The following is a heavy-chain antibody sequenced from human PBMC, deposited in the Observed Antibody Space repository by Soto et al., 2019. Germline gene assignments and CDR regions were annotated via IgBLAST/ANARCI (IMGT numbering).Heavy chain of an antibody. J-gene: IGHJ4*02. V-gene: IGHV1-18*01. D-gene: IGHD5-12*01. CDR3: ARDQDIVATPANY. CDR2: ISTYNGYT. Sequence: QVQLVQSGAEVKKPGASVKVSCKATGYTFTNYGISWVRQAPGQGLEWMGWISTYNGYTNYAQKFQGRVIMTTDTSTSTAYMELRSLRSDDTAIYYCARDQDIVATPANYWGQGTLVTVSS. CDR1: GYTFTNYG.